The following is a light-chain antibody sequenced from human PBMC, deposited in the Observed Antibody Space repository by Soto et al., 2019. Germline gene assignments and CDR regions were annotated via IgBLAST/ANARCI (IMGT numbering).Light chain of an antibody. CDR3: QQANSFPLT. CDR2: AAS. CDR1: QIISSW. V-gene: IGKV1-12*01. Sequence: DIQMTQSPCTRSGSXGDXVTXXXXASQIISSWLAWYQQKPGKAPKLLIYAASSLQSGVPSRFSGSGSGTDFTLTISSLHPEDFAIYYCQQANSFPLTFGGGTKVDI. J-gene: IGKJ4*01.